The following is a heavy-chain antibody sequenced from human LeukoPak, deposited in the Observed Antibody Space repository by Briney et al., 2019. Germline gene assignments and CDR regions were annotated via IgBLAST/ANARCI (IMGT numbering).Heavy chain of an antibody. Sequence: GGSLRLSCAASGFTFSGYDMSWVRQAPGKGLEWVSYTSSSSSTIYYADSVKSRFTISRDNAKNSLYLQMNSLIAEDTAVYYCARLRYYGMDVWGQGTTVTVSS. V-gene: IGHV3-48*04. CDR2: TSSSSSTI. CDR3: ARLRYYGMDV. J-gene: IGHJ6*02. CDR1: GFTFSGYD.